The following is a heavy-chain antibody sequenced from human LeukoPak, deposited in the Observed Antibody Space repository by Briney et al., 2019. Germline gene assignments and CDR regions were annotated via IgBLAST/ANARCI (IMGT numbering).Heavy chain of an antibody. J-gene: IGHJ4*02. CDR1: GYTFTSYD. V-gene: IGHV1-8*01. CDR3: ARGPLAVDDY. Sequence: ASVNVSCKASGYTFTSYDINWVRQATGQGLEWMGWMNPNSCNTGYAQKFQGRVTMTRNTSISTAYMELSSLKSEDTAVYYCARGPLAVDDYWGQGALVTVSS. CDR2: MNPNSCNT. D-gene: IGHD6-19*01.